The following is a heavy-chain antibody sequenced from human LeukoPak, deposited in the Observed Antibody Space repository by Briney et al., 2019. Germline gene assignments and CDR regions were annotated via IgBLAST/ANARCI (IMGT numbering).Heavy chain of an antibody. J-gene: IGHJ4*02. CDR3: AKDKIWGEDYFDY. V-gene: IGHV3-30*02. CDR2: IRYDGTNK. Sequence: GSLRLSCAASGFTFSNYGMHWVRQAPGKGLEWVAFIRYDGTNKYSADSVKGRFTISRDNSKNTLYLQMNSLRAEDTAVYYCAKDKIWGEDYFDYWGQGTLVTVSS. D-gene: IGHD3-16*01. CDR1: GFTFSNYG.